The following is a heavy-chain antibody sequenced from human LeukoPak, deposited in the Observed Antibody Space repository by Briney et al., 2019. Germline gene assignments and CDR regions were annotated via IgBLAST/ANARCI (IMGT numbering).Heavy chain of an antibody. V-gene: IGHV3-74*01. D-gene: IGHD6-19*01. Sequence: PGGSLRLSCAASGFTFSSYWMHWVRQAPGKGLVWVSRINSDGSSTSYADFVKGRFTISRDNAKNTLYLQMNSLRAEDTAVYYCARAEGIAVAGNYYYGMDVWGKGTTVTVSS. CDR1: GFTFSSYW. CDR2: INSDGSST. CDR3: ARAEGIAVAGNYYYGMDV. J-gene: IGHJ6*04.